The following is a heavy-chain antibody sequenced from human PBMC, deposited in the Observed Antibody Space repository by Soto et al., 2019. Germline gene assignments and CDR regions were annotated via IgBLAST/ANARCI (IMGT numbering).Heavy chain of an antibody. V-gene: IGHV1-18*01. CDR3: ARVGGGLTVYGAFDI. CDR2: IGAYNGNT. J-gene: IGHJ3*02. Sequence: ASVKVSCKASGYTFTSYGISWVRQAPGQGLEWVGWIGAYNGNTNYAQKLQGRVTMTTDTSTSTAYMELRSLRSDDTAVYYCARVGGGLTVYGAFDIWGQGTMVTVSS. D-gene: IGHD2-8*01. CDR1: GYTFTSYG.